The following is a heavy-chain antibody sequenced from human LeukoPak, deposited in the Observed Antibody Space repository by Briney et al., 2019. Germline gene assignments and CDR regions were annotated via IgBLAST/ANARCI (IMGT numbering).Heavy chain of an antibody. J-gene: IGHJ6*03. V-gene: IGHV3-21*01. CDR3: ARDLPTYSSSRQRDYYYYMDV. CDR2: INGSGDAT. D-gene: IGHD6-13*01. CDR1: GFIFSHYT. Sequence: PGGSLRLSCAASGFIFSHYTMTWVRQAPGKGLEWVSSINGSGDATLYADSVMGRFTISRDNAKNSLYLQMNSLRAEDTAVYYCARDLPTYSSSRQRDYYYYMDVWGKGTTVTVSS.